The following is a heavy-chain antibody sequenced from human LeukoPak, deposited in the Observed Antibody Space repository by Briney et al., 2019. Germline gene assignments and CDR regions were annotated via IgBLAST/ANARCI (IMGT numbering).Heavy chain of an antibody. CDR1: GYSFTSYW. V-gene: IGHV5-51*01. J-gene: IGHJ6*02. CDR2: IYLGDSDT. D-gene: IGHD2-21*02. CDR3: ARSDPGTYYYYGMDV. Sequence: LGESLKISCKGSGYSFTSYWIGWVRQMPGKGLEWMGIIYLGDSDTRYSPSFQGQVTISADKSISTAYLQWSSLKASDTAMYYCARSDPGTYYYYGMDVWGQGTTVTVSS.